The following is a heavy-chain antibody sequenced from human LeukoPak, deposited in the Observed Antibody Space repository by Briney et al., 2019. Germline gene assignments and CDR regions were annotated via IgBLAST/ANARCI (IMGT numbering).Heavy chain of an antibody. CDR3: ARDGHNYALHY. V-gene: IGHV1-46*01. CDR1: GYTFTNYF. CDR2: INPSDLST. D-gene: IGHD4-11*01. Sequence: ASVKVSCKASGYTFTNYFIHWVRQAPGQGLEWMGIINPSDLSTAYAQNFQGRLTMTRDTSTSTVYMELSSLTSDDTAVLYCARDGHNYALHYWGQGTLVSVST. J-gene: IGHJ4*02.